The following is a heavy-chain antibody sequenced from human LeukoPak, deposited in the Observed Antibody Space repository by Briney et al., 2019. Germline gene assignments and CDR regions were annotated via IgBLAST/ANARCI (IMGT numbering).Heavy chain of an antibody. Sequence: SETLSPTFTGFCCPINSYFWSWIRPPPGKGLEWIGYIYYSGSTNYNPSLKSRVTISVDTSKNQFSLKLSSVTAADTAVYYCARASGSYWFDPWGQGTLVTVSS. CDR1: CCPINSYF. J-gene: IGHJ5*02. V-gene: IGHV4-59*01. CDR2: IYYSGST. D-gene: IGHD2-15*01. CDR3: ARASGSYWFDP.